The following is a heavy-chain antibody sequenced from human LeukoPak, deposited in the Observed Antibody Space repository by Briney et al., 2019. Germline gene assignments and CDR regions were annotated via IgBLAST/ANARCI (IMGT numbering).Heavy chain of an antibody. CDR3: ARDRFYYDSSGSQTMDDAFDI. Sequence: ASVKVSCKASGYTFTGYYMHWVRQAPGQGLEWMGRINPNSGGTNYAQKFQGRVTMTRDTSISTAYMELSRLRSDDTAVYYCARDRFYYDSSGSQTMDDAFDIWGQGTTVTVSS. J-gene: IGHJ3*02. V-gene: IGHV1-2*06. D-gene: IGHD3-22*01. CDR2: INPNSGGT. CDR1: GYTFTGYY.